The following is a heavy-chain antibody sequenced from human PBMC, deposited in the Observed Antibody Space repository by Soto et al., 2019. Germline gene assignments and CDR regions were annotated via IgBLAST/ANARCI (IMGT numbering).Heavy chain of an antibody. V-gene: IGHV4-4*07. CDR2: FSLSGTT. CDR1: GASITGSFF. CDR3: ARGITPPGVPAWYYFDS. Sequence: PSETLSLTCTVSGASITGSFFWSWIRQPAGKGLEWIGRFSLSGTTNYNPSLRSRVTMSADVSKNQFSLRLTSVTAADTALYYCARGITPPGVPAWYYFDSWGQGTLVTVSS. J-gene: IGHJ4*02. D-gene: IGHD6-13*01.